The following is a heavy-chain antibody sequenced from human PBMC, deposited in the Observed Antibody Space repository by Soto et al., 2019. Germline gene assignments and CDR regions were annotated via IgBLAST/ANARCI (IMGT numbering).Heavy chain of an antibody. J-gene: IGHJ6*02. CDR1: GGSISSGDYY. V-gene: IGHV4-30-4*01. Sequence: SETLSLTCTVSGGSISSGDYYWSWIRQPPGKGLEWIGYIYYSGSTYYNPSLKSRVTISVDTSKNQFSLKLSSVTAADTAVYYCARVRGTVTRFYYYYGMDVWGQGTTVTVS. D-gene: IGHD4-17*01. CDR3: ARVRGTVTRFYYYYGMDV. CDR2: IYYSGST.